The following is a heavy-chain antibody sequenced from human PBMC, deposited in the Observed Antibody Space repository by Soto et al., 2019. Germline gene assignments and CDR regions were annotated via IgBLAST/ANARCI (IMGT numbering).Heavy chain of an antibody. CDR1: GFTISHHW. CDR2: TMPDGSEK. D-gene: IGHD6-19*01. V-gene: IGHV3-7*01. CDR3: ARETGWSFDY. J-gene: IGHJ4*01. Sequence: GGSLRLSWVGSGFTISHHWMSWVRQAPGKGPEWVANTMPDGSEKYYVASVRGRFTISRDNVKNSMYLHINSLRAEDTAVYYCARETGWSFDYWGHGTLVTVSS.